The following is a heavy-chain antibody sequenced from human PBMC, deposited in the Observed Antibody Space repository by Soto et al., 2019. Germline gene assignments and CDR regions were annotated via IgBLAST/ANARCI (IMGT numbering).Heavy chain of an antibody. CDR1: GFSLSNARMG. V-gene: IGHV2-26*01. CDR2: IFSNDDK. J-gene: IGHJ4*02. D-gene: IGHD6-19*01. Sequence: QVTLKESGPVLVKPTETLTLTCTVSGFSLSNARMGVSWIRQPPGKALEWLAHIFSNDDKPYSTSLKSKLTTSKHSSKSQVVLTTTNVDPVETATYDCARIGGWQEFDYWGRGTLVTVSS. CDR3: ARIGGWQEFDY.